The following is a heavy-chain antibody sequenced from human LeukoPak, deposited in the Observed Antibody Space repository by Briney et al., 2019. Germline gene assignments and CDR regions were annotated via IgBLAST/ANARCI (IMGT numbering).Heavy chain of an antibody. CDR3: ARGVGPAHDL. CDR1: GYTFTSYV. CDR2: ISAYNGYT. Sequence: ASVKVSCKASGYTFTSYVISWVRQAPGQGLEWMGWISAYNGYTNSAQKLQGRVTMTTDTSTSTAYMELRGLRSDDTAVYYCARGVGPAHDLWGRGTLVTVSS. J-gene: IGHJ2*01. V-gene: IGHV1-18*01. D-gene: IGHD2-15*01.